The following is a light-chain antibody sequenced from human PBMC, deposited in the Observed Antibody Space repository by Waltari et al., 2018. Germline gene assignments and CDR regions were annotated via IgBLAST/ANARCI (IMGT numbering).Light chain of an antibody. Sequence: DIQMTQSPSSLSASVVDRVTVTCRASQGSSNYVAWYQQKPGKVPKLLIYTASTLQSGVPSRFSGSGSGTDFTLTISSLQPEDVATYYCQKYNSAPPYTFGQGTKLEIK. CDR2: TAS. CDR1: QGSSNY. J-gene: IGKJ2*01. CDR3: QKYNSAPPYT. V-gene: IGKV1-27*01.